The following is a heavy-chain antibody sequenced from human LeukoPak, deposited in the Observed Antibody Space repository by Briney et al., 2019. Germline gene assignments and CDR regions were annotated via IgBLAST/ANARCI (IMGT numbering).Heavy chain of an antibody. D-gene: IGHD4-17*01. CDR3: VRDFFTTVTSSWFDP. CDR2: ISYDGSNK. V-gene: IGHV3-30-3*01. Sequence: PGGSLRLSCAASGFTFSSYAMPWVRQASGKGLEWVAVISYDGSNKYYADSVKGRFTISRDNSKNTLYLQMNSLRAEDTAVYYCVRDFFTTVTSSWFDPWGQGTLVTVSS. CDR1: GFTFSSYA. J-gene: IGHJ5*02.